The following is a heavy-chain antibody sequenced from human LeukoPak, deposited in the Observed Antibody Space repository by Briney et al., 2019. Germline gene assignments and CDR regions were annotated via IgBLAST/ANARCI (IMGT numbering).Heavy chain of an antibody. D-gene: IGHD1-1*01. CDR1: GYTFTGYC. J-gene: IGHJ5*02. Sequence: ASVKVSCKASGYTFTGYCMHWVRQAPGQGLEWMGWINPNSGGTNYAQKFQGRVTMTRDTSISTAYMELSRLRSDDTAVYYCARDGKGVQLERRVDWFDPWGQGTLVTVSS. CDR3: ARDGKGVQLERRVDWFDP. V-gene: IGHV1-2*02. CDR2: INPNSGGT.